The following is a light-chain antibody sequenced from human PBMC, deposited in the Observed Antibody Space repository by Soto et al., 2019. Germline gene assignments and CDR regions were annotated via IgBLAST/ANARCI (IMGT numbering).Light chain of an antibody. J-gene: IGLJ3*02. Sequence: QTVVTQEPSFSVSPGGTVTLTCGLSSGSVSTNYYPSWYQQTPGQAPRTLIYSTNTRSSGVPDRFSGSILGNKAALTITGAQADDESNYYCVLYMGSGPWVFGGGTKLTVL. CDR1: SGSVSTNYY. CDR2: STN. V-gene: IGLV8-61*01. CDR3: VLYMGSGPWV.